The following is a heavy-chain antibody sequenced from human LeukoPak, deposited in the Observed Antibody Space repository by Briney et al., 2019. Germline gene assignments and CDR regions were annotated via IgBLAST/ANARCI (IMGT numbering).Heavy chain of an antibody. CDR3: AKDAPLTKYSSGWPNWFDP. D-gene: IGHD6-19*01. V-gene: IGHV3-43*02. CDR1: GFTFDDYA. CDR2: ISGDGGST. J-gene: IGHJ5*02. Sequence: GSLRLSCAASGFTFDDYAMRWVRQVPGKGLEWVSLISGDGGSTYYADSVKGRFTISRDNSKNSLYLQMNSLRTEDTALYFCAKDAPLTKYSSGWPNWFDPWGQGTLVTVSS.